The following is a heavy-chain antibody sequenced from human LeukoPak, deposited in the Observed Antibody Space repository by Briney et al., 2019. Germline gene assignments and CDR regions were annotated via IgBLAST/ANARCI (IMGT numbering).Heavy chain of an antibody. J-gene: IGHJ6*03. V-gene: IGHV4-4*07. D-gene: IGHD4-17*01. CDR3: ARSGARSYYYYYMDV. CDR2: IYTSGST. Sequence: SETLSLTCTVSGGSISSYYWSWIRQPAGKGLEWIGRIYTSGSTNYNPSLKSRVTISVDTSKNQFSLKLSSVTAADTAVYYCARSGARSYYYYYMDVWGKGTTVTISS. CDR1: GGSISSYY.